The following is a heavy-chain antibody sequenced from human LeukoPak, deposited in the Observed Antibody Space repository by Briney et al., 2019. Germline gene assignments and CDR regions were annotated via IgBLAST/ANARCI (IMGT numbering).Heavy chain of an antibody. CDR1: GGSVSSTNW. Sequence: PSETLSLTCGVSGGSVSSTNWWTWIRQPPGEGLEWIGEVHLDGRTNFNPSLKSRLTMSVDLSENHVSLKLTSVTAADTAVYYCAREGGFYRPLDYSGQGTSVTVSS. CDR2: VHLDGRT. J-gene: IGHJ4*02. D-gene: IGHD6-25*01. V-gene: IGHV4-4*02. CDR3: AREGGFYRPLDY.